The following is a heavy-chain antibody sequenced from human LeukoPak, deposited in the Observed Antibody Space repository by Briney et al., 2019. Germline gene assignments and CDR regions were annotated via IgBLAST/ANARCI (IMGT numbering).Heavy chain of an antibody. CDR2: ISYDGSNK. CDR1: GFTFSSYA. J-gene: IGHJ4*02. V-gene: IGHV3-30*04. Sequence: PGGSLRLSCAASGFTFSSYAMHWVRQAPGKGLEWVAVISYDGSNKYYADSVKGRFTISRDNSKNTLYLQMNSLRAEDTAVYYCARDRGWYDSTGYYSFSIDYWGQGTLVTVSS. D-gene: IGHD3-22*01. CDR3: ARDRGWYDSTGYYSFSIDY.